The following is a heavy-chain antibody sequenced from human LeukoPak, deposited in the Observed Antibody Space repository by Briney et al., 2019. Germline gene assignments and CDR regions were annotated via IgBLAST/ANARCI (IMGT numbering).Heavy chain of an antibody. D-gene: IGHD4-17*01. Sequence: GVSLRLPCAVSGFTHFSNYMSCVREAPGKALEWVSVIYISGTTYYADYVKGRFTISRDNSKNTLSLQMDSLRAEDTAVYYCARTIFDHRDYMHAFDIWGQGTLVTVSS. CDR2: IYISGTT. CDR1: GFTHFSNY. CDR3: ARTIFDHRDYMHAFDI. J-gene: IGHJ3*02. V-gene: IGHV3-53*01.